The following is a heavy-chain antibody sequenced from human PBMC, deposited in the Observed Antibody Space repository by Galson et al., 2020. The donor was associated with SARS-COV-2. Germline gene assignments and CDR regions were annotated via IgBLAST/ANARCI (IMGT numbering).Heavy chain of an antibody. J-gene: IGHJ4*02. Sequence: PGGSLRLSCAASGFTFSSYAMHWVRQAPGKGLEWVAVISYDGSNKYYADSVKGRFTISRDNSKNTLYLQMNSLRAEDTAVYYCARSLSGSYSSYFDYWGQGTLVTVSS. D-gene: IGHD1-26*01. CDR2: ISYDGSNK. V-gene: IGHV3-30-3*01. CDR1: GFTFSSYA. CDR3: ARSLSGSYSSYFDY.